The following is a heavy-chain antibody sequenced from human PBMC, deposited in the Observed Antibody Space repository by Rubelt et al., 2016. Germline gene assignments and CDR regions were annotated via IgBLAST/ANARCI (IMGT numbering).Heavy chain of an antibody. D-gene: IGHD2-15*01. CDR2: IYYSGST. V-gene: IGHV4-59*08. CDR3: ARLPGISWFDP. Sequence: QVQLQESGPGLVKPSETLSLTCTVSGGSISSYYWSWIRQPPGKGLEWIGYIYYSGSTSYNPSLKGRVTISVDTTKNHFSLNRRSLIAADTAVYYCARLPGISWFDPWGQGTLVTVSS. J-gene: IGHJ5*02. CDR1: GGSISSYY.